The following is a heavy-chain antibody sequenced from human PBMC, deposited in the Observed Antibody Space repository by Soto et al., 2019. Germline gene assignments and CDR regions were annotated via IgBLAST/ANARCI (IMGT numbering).Heavy chain of an antibody. Sequence: SETLSLTCAVYGGSFSGYYWSWIRQPPGKGLEWIGEINHSGSTNYNPSLKSRVTISVDTSKNQFSLKLSSVTAADTAVYYCARGDLTVTLDYWGQGTLVTVSS. D-gene: IGHD4-4*01. V-gene: IGHV4-34*01. CDR1: GGSFSGYY. J-gene: IGHJ4*02. CDR3: ARGDLTVTLDY. CDR2: INHSGST.